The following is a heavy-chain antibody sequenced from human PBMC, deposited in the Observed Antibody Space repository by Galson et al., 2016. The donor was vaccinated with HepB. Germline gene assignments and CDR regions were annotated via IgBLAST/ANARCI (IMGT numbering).Heavy chain of an antibody. J-gene: IGHJ5*02. V-gene: IGHV1-18*01. CDR2: ISPYNGNT. Sequence: SVKASCKASGGVFSSYDINWVRQAPGQGLEWMGYISPYNGNTDYAQNFQGRITMTTDASTSTAYMEVRSLKSDDTAVYYCARSGIIRVNWFDPWGQGTLVIVSS. CDR3: ARSGIIRVNWFDP. CDR1: GGVFSSYD. D-gene: IGHD3-10*01.